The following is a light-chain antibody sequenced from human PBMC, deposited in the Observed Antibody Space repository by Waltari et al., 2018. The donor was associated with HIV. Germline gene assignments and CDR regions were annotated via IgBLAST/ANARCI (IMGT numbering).Light chain of an antibody. Sequence: QSALTQPRSCSGSPRQAVTIACTGTSRDIAGYNYVPWYQQHPTKAPKLMIYDVNQRPPGVPNRFSGSKAGNTACLTISGREADDEADHYCCSFAGNYNLYVFAIGTQVTVL. CDR2: DVN. V-gene: IGLV2-11*01. J-gene: IGLJ1*01. CDR3: CSFAGNYNLYV. CDR1: SRDIAGYNY.